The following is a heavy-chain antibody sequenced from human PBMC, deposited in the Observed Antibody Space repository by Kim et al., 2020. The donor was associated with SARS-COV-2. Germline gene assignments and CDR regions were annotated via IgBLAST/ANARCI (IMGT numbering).Heavy chain of an antibody. Sequence: KGRFTISRDNSKNTLYLQMNSLRAEDTAVYYCAKDNWANGVSSSWSWFDPWGQGTLVTVSS. V-gene: IGHV3-30*02. CDR3: AKDNWANGVSSSWSWFDP. D-gene: IGHD6-13*01. J-gene: IGHJ5*02.